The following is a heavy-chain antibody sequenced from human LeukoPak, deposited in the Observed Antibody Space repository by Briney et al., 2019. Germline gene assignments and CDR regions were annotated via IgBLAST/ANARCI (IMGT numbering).Heavy chain of an antibody. V-gene: IGHV4-34*01. CDR1: GGSFSGYY. J-gene: IGHJ4*02. CDR3: ARATMATITPYFDY. CDR2: INHSGST. D-gene: IGHD5-24*01. Sequence: SETLSLTCAVYGGSFSGYYWSWIRQPPGKGLEWIGEINHSGSTNYNPSLKSRVTISVDTPKNQFSLKLSSVTAADTAVYYCARATMATITPYFDYWGQGTLVTVSS.